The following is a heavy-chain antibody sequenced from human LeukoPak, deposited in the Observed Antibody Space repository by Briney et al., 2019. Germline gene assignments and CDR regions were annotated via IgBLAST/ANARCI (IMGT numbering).Heavy chain of an antibody. CDR1: GYTLTELS. Sequence: ASVKVSCKLSGYTLTELSMRWVRQAPGKGLEWIGGFDPEDGETIYAQKFQGRVTMTEDTSTDTAYMELSSLRSEDTAVYYCATSPWLVRSRSFDYWGQGTLVTVSS. V-gene: IGHV1-24*01. D-gene: IGHD6-19*01. CDR2: FDPEDGET. CDR3: ATSPWLVRSRSFDY. J-gene: IGHJ4*02.